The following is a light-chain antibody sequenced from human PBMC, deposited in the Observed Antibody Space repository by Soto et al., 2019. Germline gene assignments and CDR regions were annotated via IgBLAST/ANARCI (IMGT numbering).Light chain of an antibody. Sequence: EIVLTQSPGTLSLSPGERATLSCRASQSVSSSFLAWYQQKVGQAPRLLIYGASSRATGIPDRFSGSGSGTDFTLSISRLEPEDFAMYYCQRYDSFRTFGQGTKVEI. CDR3: QRYDSFRT. V-gene: IGKV3-20*01. CDR2: GAS. CDR1: QSVSSSF. J-gene: IGKJ1*01.